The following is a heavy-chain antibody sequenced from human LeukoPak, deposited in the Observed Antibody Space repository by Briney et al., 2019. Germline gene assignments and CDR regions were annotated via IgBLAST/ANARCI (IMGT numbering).Heavy chain of an antibody. J-gene: IGHJ4*02. Sequence: PGGSLTLTCAASGFTFSTYSMNWVRQAPGKGLEWVSSVSHTSTYIYYADSLKGRFAISRDNAKNSLYLQMNSLRAEDTAVYYCARENHGSSDYWGQGTLVTVSS. CDR2: VSHTSTYI. CDR1: GFTFSTYS. V-gene: IGHV3-21*01. CDR3: ARENHGSSDY. D-gene: IGHD3-10*01.